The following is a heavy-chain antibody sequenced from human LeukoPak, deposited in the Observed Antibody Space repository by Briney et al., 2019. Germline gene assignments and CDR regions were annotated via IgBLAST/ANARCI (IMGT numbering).Heavy chain of an antibody. V-gene: IGHV3-7*04. CDR2: INQDGSGK. D-gene: IGHD6-13*01. CDR3: ARGTIAAAGYYYFDY. CDR1: GFTFSSYW. Sequence: GGSLRLSCAASGFTFSSYWMSWVRQAPGKGLEWVANINQDGSGKYYVDSVKGRFTISRDNAKKSLYLQMNSLRAEDTAVYYCARGTIAAAGYYYFDYWGQGTQVTVSS. J-gene: IGHJ4*02.